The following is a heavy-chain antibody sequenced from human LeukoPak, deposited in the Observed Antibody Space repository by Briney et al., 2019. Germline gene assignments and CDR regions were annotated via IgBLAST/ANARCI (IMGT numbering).Heavy chain of an antibody. Sequence: PGGSLRPSCAASGFTFTSYSMNWVRQAPGKGLEWVSTISGGGGSTYYADSVKGRFTISRDNSKNTLYLQVNSLRAEDTAVYYCAKDRRQLERRPYYFDYWGQGTLVTVSS. J-gene: IGHJ4*02. V-gene: IGHV3-23*01. CDR2: ISGGGGST. D-gene: IGHD1-1*01. CDR3: AKDRRQLERRPYYFDY. CDR1: GFTFTSYS.